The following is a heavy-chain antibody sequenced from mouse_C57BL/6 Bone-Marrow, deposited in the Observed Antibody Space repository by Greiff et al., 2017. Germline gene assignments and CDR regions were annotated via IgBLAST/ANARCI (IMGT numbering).Heavy chain of an antibody. J-gene: IGHJ4*01. Sequence: EVKLVESGGGLVQPGGSLKLSCAASGFTFSDYGLAWVRQAPRKGPVWVAFISNLAYSIYYADTVTGRFTISRENAKNTLYLEMSSLRSDDTAMYYCARHDDNYAMDYWGQGTSVTVSS. CDR2: ISNLAYSI. CDR1: GFTFSDYG. CDR3: ARHDDNYAMDY. V-gene: IGHV5-15*01. D-gene: IGHD2-3*01.